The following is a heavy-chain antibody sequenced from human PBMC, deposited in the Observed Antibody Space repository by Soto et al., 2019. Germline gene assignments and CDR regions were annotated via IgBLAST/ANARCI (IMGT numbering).Heavy chain of an antibody. J-gene: IGHJ4*02. CDR3: GQWGRRGGLY. V-gene: IGHV3-23*01. CDR2: ISGRGGST. D-gene: IGHD3-16*01. CDR1: GFTFSSYA. Sequence: EVQLLESGGGLVQPGGSLRLSCAASGFTFSSYAMSWVRQAPGKGLEWVSAISGRGGSTYYADSVRGRFTISRHNSKNKGSVQMNSGRAEDTAGYHGGQWGRRGGLYWGQSTLVTVSS.